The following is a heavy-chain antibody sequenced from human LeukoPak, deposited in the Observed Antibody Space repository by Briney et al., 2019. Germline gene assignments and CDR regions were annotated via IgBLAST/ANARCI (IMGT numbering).Heavy chain of an antibody. CDR2: INHSGST. Sequence: KPSETLSLTCAVYGGSFSGYYWSWIRQPQGKGLEWIGEINHSGSTNYNPSLKSRVTISVDTSKNQFSLKLSSVTAADTAVYYCARATLVYYDSSGYYQTWGQGTLVTVSS. J-gene: IGHJ4*02. D-gene: IGHD3-22*01. CDR1: GGSFSGYY. CDR3: ARATLVYYDSSGYYQT. V-gene: IGHV4-34*01.